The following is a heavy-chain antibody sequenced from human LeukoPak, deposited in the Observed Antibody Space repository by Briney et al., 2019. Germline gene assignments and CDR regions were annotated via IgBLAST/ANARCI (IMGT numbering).Heavy chain of an antibody. CDR1: CGSISSGGYY. Sequence: SETLSLTCTVSCGSISSGGYYWSWIRQHPGEGLEWIGYIYYSGSTYYNPSLKSRVTISVDTSKNQFSLKLSSVTAADTAVYYCARAALSGSYFFDYWGQGTLVTVSS. CDR2: IYYSGST. CDR3: ARAALSGSYFFDY. J-gene: IGHJ4*02. D-gene: IGHD1-26*01. V-gene: IGHV4-31*03.